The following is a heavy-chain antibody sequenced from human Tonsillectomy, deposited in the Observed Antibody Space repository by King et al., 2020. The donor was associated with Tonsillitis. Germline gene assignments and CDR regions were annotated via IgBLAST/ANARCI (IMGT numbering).Heavy chain of an antibody. D-gene: IGHD3-22*01. CDR3: QPPPLTTLPD. Sequence: RGGGGGGRGGPGGSRGLSCAASGFTFSIYSMNWVRQAPGKGLEWVSSIRSGSSYIHYADSVKGRFTISRDNAKNSLYLQMNSLRAEDTAVYYCQPPPLTTLPDWGQGTLVTVSS. CDR1: GFTFSIYS. V-gene: IGHV3-21*01. J-gene: IGHJ4*02. CDR2: IRSGSSYI.